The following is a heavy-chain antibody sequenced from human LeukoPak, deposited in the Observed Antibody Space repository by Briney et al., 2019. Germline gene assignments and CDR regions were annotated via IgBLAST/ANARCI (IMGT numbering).Heavy chain of an antibody. J-gene: IGHJ6*02. CDR2: IYTSGST. V-gene: IGHV4-4*07. D-gene: IGHD3-10*01. Sequence: PSETLSLTCTVSGGSISSYYWSWIRQPAGKGLEWIGRIYTSGSTNYNPSLKSRVTMSVDTSKNQFSLKLSSVTAADTAVYYCARGSMVRGVIVGMDVWGQGTTVTVSS. CDR1: GGSISSYY. CDR3: ARGSMVRGVIVGMDV.